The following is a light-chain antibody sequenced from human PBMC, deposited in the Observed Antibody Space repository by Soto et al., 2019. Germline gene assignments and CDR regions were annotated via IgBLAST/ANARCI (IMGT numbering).Light chain of an antibody. V-gene: IGKV3D-15*01. Sequence: EIVMTQSPGTLSVSTGEGDTLSCRASQSVDSNLAWYQQKPGQAPRLLIYGASTRATGIPDRFRGSGSGTEFTLTISSLQSEDFAVYYCQQYDSWPLTFGGGTKVEIK. CDR3: QQYDSWPLT. CDR2: GAS. J-gene: IGKJ4*01. CDR1: QSVDSN.